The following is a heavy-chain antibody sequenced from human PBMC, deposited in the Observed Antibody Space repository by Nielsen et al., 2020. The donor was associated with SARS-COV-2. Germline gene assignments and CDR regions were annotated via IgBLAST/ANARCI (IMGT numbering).Heavy chain of an antibody. Sequence: ASVKVSCKASGYTFTNYGISWVRQAPGQGVEWMGWISGYNGNTNYAQKFQGRVTMTIDTSTSTAYMELRSLRSDDTAVYYCARPITNNYYYYYMDVWGKGTTVTVS. J-gene: IGHJ6*03. CDR2: ISGYNGNT. V-gene: IGHV1-18*04. CDR1: GYTFTNYG. CDR3: ARPITNNYYYYYMDV.